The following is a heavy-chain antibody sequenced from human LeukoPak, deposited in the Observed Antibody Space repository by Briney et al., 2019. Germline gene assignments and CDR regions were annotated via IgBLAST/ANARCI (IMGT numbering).Heavy chain of an antibody. D-gene: IGHD6-13*01. CDR2: IYYSGST. V-gene: IGHV4-59*01. Sequence: SETLSLTCTVSGGSISSYYWSWIRQPPGKGLEWIGYIYYSGSTNYNPSLKSRVTISVSTSKTQFYLKLGSATAADTAVYYWARGGSSWEKYNWFDPWGQGTLVTVSS. CDR1: GGSISSYY. J-gene: IGHJ5*02. CDR3: ARGGSSWEKYNWFDP.